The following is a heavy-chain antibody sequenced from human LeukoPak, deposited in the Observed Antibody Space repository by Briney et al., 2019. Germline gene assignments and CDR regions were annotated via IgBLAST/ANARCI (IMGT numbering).Heavy chain of an antibody. V-gene: IGHV3-30*18. J-gene: IGHJ5*02. CDR3: AKDGGGSHSSGWTLHGWFDP. CDR1: GFTFSSYG. D-gene: IGHD6-19*01. CDR2: ISYDGSNK. Sequence: PGRSLRLSCAASGFTFSSYGMHWVRQAPGKGLEWVAVISYDGSNKYYADSVKGRFTISRDNSKNTLYLQMNSLRAEDTAVYYCAKDGGGSHSSGWTLHGWFDPWGQGTLVTVSS.